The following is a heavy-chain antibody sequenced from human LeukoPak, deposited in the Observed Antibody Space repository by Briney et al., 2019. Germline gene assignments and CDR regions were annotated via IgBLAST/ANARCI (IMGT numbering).Heavy chain of an antibody. CDR1: GFTFNNAW. D-gene: IGHD1-26*01. CDR2: IYYSGST. V-gene: IGHV4-59*01. J-gene: IGHJ3*02. CDR3: ARGSRGDLLHAFDI. Sequence: GSLRLSCAASGFTFNNAWMSWIRQPPGKGLEWIGYIYYSGSTNYNPSLKSRVTISVDTSKNQFSLKLNSVTAADTAVYYCARGSRGDLLHAFDIWGQGTMVTVSS.